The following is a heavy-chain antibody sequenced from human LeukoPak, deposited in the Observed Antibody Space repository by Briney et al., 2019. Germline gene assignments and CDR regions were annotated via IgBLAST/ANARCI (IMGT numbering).Heavy chain of an antibody. CDR2: TDGSST. CDR3: ARDDYNRL. D-gene: IGHD1-14*01. CDR1: GFIFGKSW. J-gene: IGHJ4*02. V-gene: IGHV3-74*01. Sequence: GRSLRLSCAAAGFIFGKSWIHWVGHAPGKGLVWVSRTDGSSTTYADSVKGRFSVSMDNAQNTLYLQMNSLRAEDTAVYYCARDDYNRLWGQGTLVTVSS.